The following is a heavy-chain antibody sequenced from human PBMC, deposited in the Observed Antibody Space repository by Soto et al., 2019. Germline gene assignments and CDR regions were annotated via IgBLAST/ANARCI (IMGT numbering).Heavy chain of an antibody. D-gene: IGHD2-2*01. CDR1: GFRFSNYA. CDR3: AKDNDAVVSAGHFDS. CDR2: ISGSGGST. J-gene: IGHJ5*01. V-gene: IGHV3-23*01. Sequence: GGSLRLSCTASGFRFSNYAMNWVRQAPGKGLEWVSGISGSGGSTFYADSVKGRFSISRDNFENTVYLQMNSLRGEDTALYYCAKDNDAVVSAGHFDSWGLGTLVTVSS.